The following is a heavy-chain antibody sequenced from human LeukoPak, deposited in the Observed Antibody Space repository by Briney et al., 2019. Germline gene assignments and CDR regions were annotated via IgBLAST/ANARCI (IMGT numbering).Heavy chain of an antibody. J-gene: IGHJ4*02. V-gene: IGHV4-34*01. CDR3: ARVPADIVVVPAAIWGEYYFDY. CDR1: GGSFSGYY. CDR2: FNHSGST. Sequence: SETLSLTCAVYGGSFSGYYWSWIRQPPGKGLEWIGEFNHSGSTNYNPSLKSRVTISVDTSKNQFSLKLSSVTAADTAVYYCARVPADIVVVPAAIWGEYYFDYWGQGTLVTVSS. D-gene: IGHD2-2*02.